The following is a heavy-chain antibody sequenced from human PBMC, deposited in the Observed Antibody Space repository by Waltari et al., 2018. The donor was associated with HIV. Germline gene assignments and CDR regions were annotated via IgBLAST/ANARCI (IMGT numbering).Heavy chain of an antibody. J-gene: IGHJ4*02. CDR2: IRYDGSNK. V-gene: IGHV3-30*02. CDR1: GFTFSSYG. Sequence: QVQLVESGGGVVQPGGSLRLSCAASGFTFSSYGMHWVRQAPGKGLEGVAFIRYDGSNKYYADSVKGRFTISRDNSKNTLYLQMNSLRAEDTAVYYCAKGTVTTCDYWGQGTLVTVSS. D-gene: IGHD4-17*01. CDR3: AKGTVTTCDY.